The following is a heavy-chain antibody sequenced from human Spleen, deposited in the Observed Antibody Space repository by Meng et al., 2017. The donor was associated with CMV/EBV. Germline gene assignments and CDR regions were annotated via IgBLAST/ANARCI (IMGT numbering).Heavy chain of an antibody. CDR3: ARAIRYFDWLPHLDY. J-gene: IGHJ4*02. CDR2: IYYSGST. Sequence: SETLSLTCTVSGGSFSSYYWSWIRQPPGKGLEWIGYIYYSGSTNYNPSLKSRVTISVDTSKNQFSLKLSSVTAADTAVYYCARAIRYFDWLPHLDYWGQGTLVTVSS. CDR1: GGSFSSYY. V-gene: IGHV4-59*01. D-gene: IGHD3-9*01.